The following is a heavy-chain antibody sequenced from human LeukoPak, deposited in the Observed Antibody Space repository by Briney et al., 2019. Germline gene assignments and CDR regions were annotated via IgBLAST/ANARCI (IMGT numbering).Heavy chain of an antibody. CDR2: ITGSGYST. D-gene: IGHD3-10*01. Sequence: GGSLRLSCAASGFTFSDYYMSWIRQAPGKGLDWVSAITGSGYSTDYADSVKGRFSISRDNSKNTLYLQMNTLRAEDTAVYYCAKRIMTSSGHFASWGQGTLVTVSS. J-gene: IGHJ4*02. CDR1: GFTFSDYY. V-gene: IGHV3-23*01. CDR3: AKRIMTSSGHFAS.